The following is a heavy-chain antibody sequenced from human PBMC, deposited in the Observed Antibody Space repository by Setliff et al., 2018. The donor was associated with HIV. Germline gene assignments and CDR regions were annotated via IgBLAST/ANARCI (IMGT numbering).Heavy chain of an antibody. CDR2: INPLFGTT. Sequence: SVKVSCKASGDTFSNYAITWVRQAPGQGLEWMGGINPLFGTTNYAHSFQGRLTITTDQIMSTAYMELTSLRSEDTAVYYCASGSGYCNKGDCYIGVHRTPDKYYFDSWGQGTLVTVSS. D-gene: IGHD2-8*01. CDR3: ASGSGYCNKGDCYIGVHRTPDKYYFDS. J-gene: IGHJ4*02. V-gene: IGHV1-69*05. CDR1: GDTFSNYA.